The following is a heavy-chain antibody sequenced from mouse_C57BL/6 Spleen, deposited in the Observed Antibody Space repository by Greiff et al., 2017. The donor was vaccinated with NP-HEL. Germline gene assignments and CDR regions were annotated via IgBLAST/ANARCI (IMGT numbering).Heavy chain of an antibody. CDR1: GFNIKDYY. V-gene: IGHV14-4*01. Sequence: EVQLQQSGAELVKPGASVKLSCTASGFNIKDYYMHWVKQRPEQGLEWIGWIDPENGDTEYASKFQGKATIPADTSSNTAYLHLSSLTSEDTAVYYCTRQLLFAYWGQGTLVTVSA. J-gene: IGHJ3*01. CDR3: TRQLLFAY. D-gene: IGHD1-1*01. CDR2: IDPENGDT.